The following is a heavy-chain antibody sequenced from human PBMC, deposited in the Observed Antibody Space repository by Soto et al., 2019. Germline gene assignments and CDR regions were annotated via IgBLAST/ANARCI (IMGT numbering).Heavy chain of an antibody. CDR1: GGSISSYY. V-gene: IGHV4-59*01. CDR3: ARATYYDFWRGYVGFGGRFDP. Sequence: QVQLQESGPGLVKPSETLSLTCTVSGGSISSYYWSWIRQPPGKGLEWIGYIYYSGRTNYHPSLKSAVTVSVDTSKDLFSRRMSSVTAADTAVYYCARATYYDFWRGYVGFGGRFDPWGQGTLVTVSS. CDR2: IYYSGRT. J-gene: IGHJ5*02. D-gene: IGHD3-3*01.